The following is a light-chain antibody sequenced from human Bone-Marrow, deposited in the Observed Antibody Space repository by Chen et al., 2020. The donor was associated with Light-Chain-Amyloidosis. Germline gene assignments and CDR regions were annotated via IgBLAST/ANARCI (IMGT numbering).Light chain of an antibody. CDR3: SSYTRTTTLI. CDR2: EVT. V-gene: IGLV2-18*02. CDR1: SSDVGSYPR. J-gene: IGLJ2*01. Sequence: QSALTQPPSVSGPPGQSVTISCTGTSSDVGSYPRVSWHQQSPGTAPKLMVYEVTKRPSGVPERVSGSKSGITASLTISGLQAEDEADYYCSSYTRTTTLIFGGGTKLTVL.